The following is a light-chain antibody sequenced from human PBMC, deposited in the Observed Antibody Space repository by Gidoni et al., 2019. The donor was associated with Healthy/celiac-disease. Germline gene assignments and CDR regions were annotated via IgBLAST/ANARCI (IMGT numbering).Light chain of an antibody. CDR3: QKYNNGPPYT. CDR2: GAS. V-gene: IGKV3-15*01. CDR1: QSVCSN. J-gene: IGKJ2*01. Sequence: ELVMTQSPATLSVSPRESATLSCRASQSVCSNLACYQQKPGKAPRLLIYGASTRAPGIPARFSGSGSGTEFTLTNSSLQSEDFAVDYCQKYNNGPPYTFGEGTKLEIK.